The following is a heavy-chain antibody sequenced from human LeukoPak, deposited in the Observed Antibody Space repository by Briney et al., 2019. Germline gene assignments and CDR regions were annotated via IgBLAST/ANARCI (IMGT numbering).Heavy chain of an antibody. CDR1: GGSISSGGYY. CDR3: ARDRSGYFDY. CDR2: IYYSGST. Sequence: SETLSLTCTVSGGSISSGGYYWSWIRQHPGKGLEWIGYIYYSGSTYYNPSLKSRVTISVDTSKNQFSLKLSSVTAADTAVYYCARDRSGYFDYWGQGTLVTVSS. V-gene: IGHV4-31*03. J-gene: IGHJ4*02. D-gene: IGHD3-10*01.